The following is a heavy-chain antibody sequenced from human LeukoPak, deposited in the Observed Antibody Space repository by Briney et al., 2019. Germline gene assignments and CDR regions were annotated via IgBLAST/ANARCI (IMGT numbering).Heavy chain of an antibody. CDR2: ISSSSSYI. CDR1: GFTLSSYT. CDR3: ARVKNHRGIAVAGSDY. D-gene: IGHD6-13*01. V-gene: IGHV3-21*01. J-gene: IGHJ4*02. Sequence: KPGGSLRLSCAASGFTLSSYTMNWVRQAPGKGLEWVSSISSSSSYIYYADSVKGRFTISRDNAKNSLYLQMNSLRAEDTAVYYCARVKNHRGIAVAGSDYWGQGTLVTVSS.